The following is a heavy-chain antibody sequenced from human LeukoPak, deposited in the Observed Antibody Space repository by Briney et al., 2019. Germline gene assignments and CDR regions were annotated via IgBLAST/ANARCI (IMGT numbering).Heavy chain of an antibody. CDR1: GFTFSSYA. CDR3: ARVGVRSSGWPFDY. Sequence: HPGGSLRLSCAASGFTFSSYAVHWVRQAPGKGLEWVAVISYDGSDKYYADSVKGRFTISRDNSKNTLYLQMNSLRAEDTAVYYCARVGVRSSGWPFDYWGQGTLVTVSS. CDR2: ISYDGSDK. J-gene: IGHJ4*02. V-gene: IGHV3-30-3*01. D-gene: IGHD6-19*01.